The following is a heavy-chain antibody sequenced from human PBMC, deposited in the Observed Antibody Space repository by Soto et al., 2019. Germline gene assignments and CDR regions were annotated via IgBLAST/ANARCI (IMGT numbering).Heavy chain of an antibody. D-gene: IGHD3-9*01. V-gene: IGHV3-33*01. CDR3: VRVFDTYYFDL. J-gene: IGHJ4*02. CDR1: GFTFSTYG. CDR2: IWSDGTNK. Sequence: QVQLVESGGGVVQPGRSLRLSCAASGFTFSTYGMHWVRQAPGKGLEWVALIWSDGTNKYYADSVKGRFTISRDNSKKTLYLQMNSLGAEDTAVYYCVRVFDTYYFDLGGQGNMVTVSS.